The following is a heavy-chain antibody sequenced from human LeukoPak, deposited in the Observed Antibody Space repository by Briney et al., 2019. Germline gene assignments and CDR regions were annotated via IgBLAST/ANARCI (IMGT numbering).Heavy chain of an antibody. J-gene: IGHJ5*02. CDR2: ISWNSGSI. CDR1: GFTFDDYA. CDR3: ARDRKSGGLYNWFDP. V-gene: IGHV3-9*01. Sequence: GRSLRLSCAASGFTFDDYAMHWVRQAPGKGLEWVSGISWNSGSIGYADSVKGRFTISRDNSKNTLYLQMNSLRAEDTAVYYCARDRKSGGLYNWFDPWGQGTLVTVSS. D-gene: IGHD1-14*01.